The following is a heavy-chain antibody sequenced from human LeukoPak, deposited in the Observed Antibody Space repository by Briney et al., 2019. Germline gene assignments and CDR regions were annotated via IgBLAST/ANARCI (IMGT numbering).Heavy chain of an antibody. D-gene: IGHD6-6*01. CDR1: GFTFDDYA. J-gene: IGHJ6*02. CDR3: AKEFRDSSSWAFYYYYYGMDV. CDR2: ISWNSGSI. V-gene: IGHV3-9*01. Sequence: LSLSCAASGFTFDDYAMHWVRPAPGKGLEWVSGISWNSGSIGYADSVKGRFTISRDNAKNSLYLQMNSLRAEDTALYYCAKEFRDSSSWAFYYYYYGMDVWGQGTTVTVSS.